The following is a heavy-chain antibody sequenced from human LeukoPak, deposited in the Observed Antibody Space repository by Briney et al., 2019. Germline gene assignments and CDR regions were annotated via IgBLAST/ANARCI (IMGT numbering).Heavy chain of an antibody. J-gene: IGHJ6*03. D-gene: IGHD3-22*01. CDR1: GGTFSSYA. CDR2: IIPIFGTA. CDR3: ARARDYYDDYYYYYMDV. Sequence: GASVKVSCKASGGTFSSYAISWVRQAPGQGLEWMGGIIPIFGTANYAQKFQGRVTITADKSTSTAYMELSSLRSEDTAVYYCARARDYYDDYYYYYMDVWGKGTTVTVSS. V-gene: IGHV1-69*06.